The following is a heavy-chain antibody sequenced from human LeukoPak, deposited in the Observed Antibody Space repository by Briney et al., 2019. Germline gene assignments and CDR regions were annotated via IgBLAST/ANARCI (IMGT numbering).Heavy chain of an antibody. CDR3: ARDALHTAHFDY. Sequence: PGGSLRLYCAASGFTFSSYTMNWLRQAQGKGLQWVSTVSASSDIHYSDFVKGRFTISRDNARNSLYLQMNSLRDEDTAVYYCARDALHTAHFDYWGQGTLVTVSS. D-gene: IGHD5-18*01. CDR1: GFTFSSYT. CDR2: VSASSDI. V-gene: IGHV3-48*02. J-gene: IGHJ4*02.